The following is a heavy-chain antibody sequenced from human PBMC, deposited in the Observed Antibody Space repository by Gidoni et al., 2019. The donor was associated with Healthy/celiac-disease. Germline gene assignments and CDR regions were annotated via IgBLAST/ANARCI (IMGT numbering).Heavy chain of an antibody. D-gene: IGHD6-19*01. CDR1: GGSFSGYY. V-gene: IGHV4-34*01. CDR2: INHSGST. CDR3: ARTRQWLGLDAFDI. Sequence: QVQLQQWGAGLLKPSETLSLNCAVYGGSFSGYYWSWIRQPPGKGLEWIGEINHSGSTNYNPSLKSRVTISVDTSKNQFSLKLSSVTAADTAVYYCARTRQWLGLDAFDIWGQGTMVTVSS. J-gene: IGHJ3*02.